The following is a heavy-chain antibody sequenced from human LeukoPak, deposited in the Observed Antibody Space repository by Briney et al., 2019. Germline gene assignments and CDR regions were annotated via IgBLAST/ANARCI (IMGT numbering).Heavy chain of an antibody. V-gene: IGHV4-59*01. J-gene: IGHJ5*02. CDR2: IYYSGST. CDR1: GGSISSYY. Sequence: SETLSLTCTVSGGSISSYYWSWIRQPPGKGLEWIGYIYYSGSTNYNPSLKSRVTISVDTSKNQFSLKLSSVTAADTAVYYCARGKYSSGRNWFDPWGQGTLVTVSS. D-gene: IGHD6-19*01. CDR3: ARGKYSSGRNWFDP.